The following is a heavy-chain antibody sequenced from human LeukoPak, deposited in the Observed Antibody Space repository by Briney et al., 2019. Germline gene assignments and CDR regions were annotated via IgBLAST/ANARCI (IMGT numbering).Heavy chain of an antibody. CDR1: GYTFTSYG. Sequence: ASVKVSCKASGYTFTSYGISWVRQAPGQGLEWMGWISAYNGNTNYAQKLQGRVTMTRNTSISTAYMELSSLRSEDTAVYYCARGRLWFGEHARPPQFDYWGQGTLVTVSS. J-gene: IGHJ4*02. V-gene: IGHV1-18*01. CDR3: ARGRLWFGEHARPPQFDY. D-gene: IGHD3-10*01. CDR2: ISAYNGNT.